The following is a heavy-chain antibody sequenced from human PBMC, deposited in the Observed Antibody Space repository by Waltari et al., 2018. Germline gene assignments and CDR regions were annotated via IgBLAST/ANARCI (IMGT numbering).Heavy chain of an antibody. Sequence: EVQLVESGGGLVKPGGSLRLSCAASGFTFSSYSMNWVRQAPGKGLEWVSSISSSSSYIYYADSVKGRFTISRDNAKNSLYLQMNSLRAEDTAVYYCARGPYCSGGSCYFELDYWGQGTLVTVSS. D-gene: IGHD2-15*01. V-gene: IGHV3-21*01. CDR2: ISSSSSYI. CDR1: GFTFSSYS. J-gene: IGHJ4*02. CDR3: ARGPYCSGGSCYFELDY.